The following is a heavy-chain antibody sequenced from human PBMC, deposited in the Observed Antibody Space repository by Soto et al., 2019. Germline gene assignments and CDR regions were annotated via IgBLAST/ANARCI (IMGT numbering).Heavy chain of an antibody. V-gene: IGHV3-21*01. CDR2: ISSSSSYI. D-gene: IGHD4-17*01. CDR3: ARDDYARGNNWFDP. Sequence: EVQLVESGGGLVKPGGSLRLSCAASGFTFSSYSMNWVGQAPGKGLEWVSSISSSSSYIYYADSVKGRFTISRDNAKNSLYLQMNSLRAEDTAVYYCARDDYARGNNWFDPWGQGTLVTVSS. CDR1: GFTFSSYS. J-gene: IGHJ5*02.